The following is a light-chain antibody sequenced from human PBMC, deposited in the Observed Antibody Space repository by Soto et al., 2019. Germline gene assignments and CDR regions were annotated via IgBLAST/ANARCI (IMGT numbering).Light chain of an antibody. CDR1: QIIMRKY. Sequence: IVLTQSPGTLSLSPGGRATLSCRAGQIIMRKYLDWYQQRFGQAPRLLIYDASRRATGIPERFSGSGSGTDFTLTISRLEPEDFAVYYCQQYGSLSWTFGQGTKVDIK. J-gene: IGKJ1*01. CDR2: DAS. V-gene: IGKV3-20*01. CDR3: QQYGSLSWT.